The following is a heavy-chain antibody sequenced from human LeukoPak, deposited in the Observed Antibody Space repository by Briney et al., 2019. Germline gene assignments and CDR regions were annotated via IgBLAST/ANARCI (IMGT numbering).Heavy chain of an antibody. Sequence: GGSLRLSCAASGFTFSSYWMSWVRQAPGKGLEWVANIKQDGSEKYHVDPVKGRFTISRDNAKNSLYLQMNSLRAEDTAVYYCARALPPGDAFDIWGQGTMVTVSS. CDR3: ARALPPGDAFDI. V-gene: IGHV3-7*03. D-gene: IGHD3-10*01. CDR1: GFTFSSYW. CDR2: IKQDGSEK. J-gene: IGHJ3*02.